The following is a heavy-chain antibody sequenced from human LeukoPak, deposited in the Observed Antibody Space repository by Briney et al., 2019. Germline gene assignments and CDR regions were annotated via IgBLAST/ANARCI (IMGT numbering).Heavy chain of an antibody. D-gene: IGHD3-22*01. CDR1: GFTFSSYG. V-gene: IGHV3-30*18. CDR3: AKDLSYYYDSSGYCDY. CDR2: ISYDGSNK. J-gene: IGHJ4*02. Sequence: GGSLRLSCAASGFTFSSYGMHWVRQAPGKGLEWVAVISYDGSNKYYADSVKGRFTISRDNSKNTLYLQMNSLRAEDTAVYYCAKDLSYYYDSSGYCDYWGQGTLVTVSS.